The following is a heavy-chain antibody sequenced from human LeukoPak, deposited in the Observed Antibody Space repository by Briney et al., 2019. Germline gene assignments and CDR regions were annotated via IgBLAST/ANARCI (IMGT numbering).Heavy chain of an antibody. V-gene: IGHV1-46*01. CDR2: INPSGGST. J-gene: IGHJ5*02. D-gene: IGHD3-10*01. CDR3: ARGDVYYNNVYNWFDP. CDR1: GYTFTIYY. Sequence: ASVKVSCKASGYTFTIYYIHWVRQAPGQGREWMGIINPSGGSTTYAQKFQGTVTMPRDTSTSTVYMELSSLRSEDTALYYCARGDVYYNNVYNWFDPWGQGTLVIVSS.